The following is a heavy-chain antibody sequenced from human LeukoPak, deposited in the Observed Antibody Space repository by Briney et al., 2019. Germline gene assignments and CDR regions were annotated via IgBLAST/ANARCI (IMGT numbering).Heavy chain of an antibody. Sequence: PSETLSLTCTVSGYSISSGYYWGWTPQPPGKGLEWIGSIYHSGSTYYNPSLKSRVTISVDTSKNQFSLKLSSVTAADTAVYYCARSLGSGSGSYRGVKYWGQGTLVTVSS. J-gene: IGHJ4*02. CDR1: GYSISSGYY. D-gene: IGHD3-10*01. CDR3: ARSLGSGSGSYRGVKY. V-gene: IGHV4-38-2*02. CDR2: IYHSGST.